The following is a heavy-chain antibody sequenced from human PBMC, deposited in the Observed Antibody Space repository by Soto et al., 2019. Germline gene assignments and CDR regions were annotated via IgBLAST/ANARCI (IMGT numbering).Heavy chain of an antibody. CDR3: AGGDYYFWSGYYAGRSTGMDV. CDR1: GGSISSGGYY. J-gene: IGHJ6*02. Sequence: SETLSLTCTVSGGSISSGGYYWSWIRQHPGKGLEWIGYIYYSGSTYYNPSLKSRVTISVDTSKNQFSLKLSSVTAADTAVYYCAGGDYYFWSGYYAGRSTGMDVWGQGTTVTVSS. D-gene: IGHD3-3*01. V-gene: IGHV4-31*03. CDR2: IYYSGST.